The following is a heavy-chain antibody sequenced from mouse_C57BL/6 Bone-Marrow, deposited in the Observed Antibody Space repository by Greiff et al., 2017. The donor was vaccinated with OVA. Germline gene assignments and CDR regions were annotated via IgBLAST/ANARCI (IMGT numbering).Heavy chain of an antibody. V-gene: IGHV1-59*01. Sequence: QVQLKQPGAELVRPGTSVKLSCKASGYTFTSYWMHWVKQRPGQGLEWIGVIDPSDSYTNYNQKFKGKATLTVDTSSSTAYMQLSSLTSEDSAVYYCALNWDVVYFDYWGQGTTLTVSS. J-gene: IGHJ2*01. CDR3: ALNWDVVYFDY. CDR2: IDPSDSYT. CDR1: GYTFTSYW. D-gene: IGHD4-1*02.